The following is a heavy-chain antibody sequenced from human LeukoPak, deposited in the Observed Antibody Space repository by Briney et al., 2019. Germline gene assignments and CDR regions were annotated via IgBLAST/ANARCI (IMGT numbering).Heavy chain of an antibody. CDR3: ARWQESLNAFDI. J-gene: IGHJ3*02. D-gene: IGHD5-12*01. V-gene: IGHV4-59*01. CDR2: IHHSGKN. CDR1: GASISRYY. Sequence: SETLSLTCSVSGASISRYYWNWIRQFPGKGLEWIGYIHHSGKNWYNPTLQSRVTMSVDTSQSQFSLKLTSVTAADTAVYFCARWQESLNAFDIWGQGTMVTVSS.